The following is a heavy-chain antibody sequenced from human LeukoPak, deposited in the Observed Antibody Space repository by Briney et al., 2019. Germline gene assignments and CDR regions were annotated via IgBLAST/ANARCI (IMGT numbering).Heavy chain of an antibody. J-gene: IGHJ4*02. V-gene: IGHV3-48*04. CDR1: GFTFSSYW. D-gene: IGHD2-15*01. Sequence: GGSLRLSCAASGFTFSSYWMSWVRQAPGKGLEWVSYISSSSSTIYYADSVKGRFTISRDNAKNSLYLQMNSLRAEDTAVYYCARSSTLLLDYWGQGTLVTVSS. CDR3: ARSSTLLLDY. CDR2: ISSSSSTI.